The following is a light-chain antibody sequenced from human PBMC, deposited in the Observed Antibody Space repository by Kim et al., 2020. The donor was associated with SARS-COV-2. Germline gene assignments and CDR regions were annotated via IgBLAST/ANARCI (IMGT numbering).Light chain of an antibody. CDR1: QSVGSW. CDR3: QQYNTYSYT. J-gene: IGKJ2*01. Sequence: DIQMTQSPSTLSASVGDRVTITCRASQSVGSWLAWYQQKPGKAPKLLIYMASSLQSGVPSRFSGSGSGTDFTLTISSLQPDDFATYYCQQYNTYSYTLGQGTKLEI. CDR2: MAS. V-gene: IGKV1-5*03.